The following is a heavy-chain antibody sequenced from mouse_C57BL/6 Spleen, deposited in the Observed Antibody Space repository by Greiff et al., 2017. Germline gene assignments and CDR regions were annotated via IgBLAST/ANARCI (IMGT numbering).Heavy chain of an antibody. D-gene: IGHD2-5*01. CDR2: IDPSDSST. V-gene: IGHV1-59*01. Sequence: QVQLQQSGAELVRPGTSVKMSCKASGYTFTNYWMHWVKQSPGQGLEWIGVIDPSDSSTYYNQKFKGKATVTVNKSTSTAYMQLSSLTSEDSAVYYCAGRDSNCWFAYWGQGTLVTVSA. CDR3: AGRDSNCWFAY. CDR1: GYTFTNYW. J-gene: IGHJ3*01.